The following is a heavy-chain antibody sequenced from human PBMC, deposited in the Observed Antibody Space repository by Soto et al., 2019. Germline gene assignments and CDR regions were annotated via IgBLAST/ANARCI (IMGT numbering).Heavy chain of an antibody. J-gene: IGHJ4*02. CDR1: CGSFSGYY. CDR2: INHSGST. D-gene: IGHD3-22*01. CDR3: ASHDSSGYYFGY. V-gene: IGHV4-34*01. Sequence: TSETLSLTCAVYCGSFSGYYWSWIRQPPGKGLEWIGEINHSGSTNYNPSLKSRVTISVDTSKNQFSLKLSSVTAADTAVYYCASHDSSGYYFGYWGQGTLVTVSS.